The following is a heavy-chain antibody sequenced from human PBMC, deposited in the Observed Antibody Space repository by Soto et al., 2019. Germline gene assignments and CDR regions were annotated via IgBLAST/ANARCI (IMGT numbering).Heavy chain of an antibody. V-gene: IGHV1-18*01. CDR3: ATYRATINSFSFAP. J-gene: IGHJ5*02. D-gene: IGHD5-12*01. CDR1: GYTFTSYG. Sequence: QVQLVQSGAEVKKPGASVKVSCKASGYTFTSYGISWVRQAPGQGLEWMGWISAYNGNTNYAQKVQGRVTMTTDTPPSTAYMELRSLRSDDTAVYYCATYRATINSFSFAPWGQGTLVTVSS. CDR2: ISAYNGNT.